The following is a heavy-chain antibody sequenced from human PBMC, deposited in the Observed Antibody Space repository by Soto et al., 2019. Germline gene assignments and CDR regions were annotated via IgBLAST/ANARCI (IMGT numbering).Heavy chain of an antibody. V-gene: IGHV4-34*01. CDR2: INHSGST. CDR1: GGSFSGYS. J-gene: IGHJ4*02. Sequence: SETLSLTCAVYGGSFSGYSWSWIRQPPGKGLEWIGEINHSGSTNYNPSLKSRVTISVDTSKNQFSLRLTSVTAADTAVYYCARHPHTYDYTPYYFDYWGQGTLVTVSS. CDR3: ARHPHTYDYTPYYFDY. D-gene: IGHD4-4*01.